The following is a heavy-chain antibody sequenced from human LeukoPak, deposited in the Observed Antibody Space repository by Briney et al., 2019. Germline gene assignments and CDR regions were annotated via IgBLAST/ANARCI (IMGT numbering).Heavy chain of an antibody. J-gene: IGHJ4*02. Sequence: PSETLSLTCTVSGGSISSYYWSWIRQPPGKGLEWIGYIYYSGSTNYNPSLKSRVTISVDTSKNQFSLKLSSVTAADTAVYYCARDLEGSSGYYYAFDYWGQGTLVTVSS. CDR3: ARDLEGSSGYYYAFDY. CDR1: GGSISSYY. V-gene: IGHV4-59*01. D-gene: IGHD3-22*01. CDR2: IYYSGST.